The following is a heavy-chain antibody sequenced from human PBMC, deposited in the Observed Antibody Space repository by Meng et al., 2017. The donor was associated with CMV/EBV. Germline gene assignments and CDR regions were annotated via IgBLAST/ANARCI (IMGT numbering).Heavy chain of an antibody. D-gene: IGHD6-25*01. Sequence: SVKVSCKASVGTFSSYTIRCVRQAPGQGLEWMGRIIPILGIANYAQKFQGRVTITADKSTSTAYMELNSLRSEDTAVYYCASYPGYSGDRAFDIWGQGTMVTVSS. V-gene: IGHV1-69*02. CDR2: IIPILGIA. CDR3: ASYPGYSGDRAFDI. J-gene: IGHJ3*02. CDR1: VGTFSSYT.